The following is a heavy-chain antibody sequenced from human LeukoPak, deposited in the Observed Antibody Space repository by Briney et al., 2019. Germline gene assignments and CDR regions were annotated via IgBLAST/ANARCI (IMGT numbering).Heavy chain of an antibody. J-gene: IGHJ5*02. CDR2: INHSGST. CDR1: GGSFSGYY. D-gene: IGHD3-9*01. V-gene: IGHV4-34*01. CDR3: ARGGNYDILTADISSDWFDP. Sequence: SETLSLTCAVYGGSFSGYYWSWIRQPPGKGLEWIGEINHSGSTNYNPSLKSRVTISVDTSENQFSLKLSSVTAADTAVYYCARGGNYDILTADISSDWFDPWGQGTLVTVSS.